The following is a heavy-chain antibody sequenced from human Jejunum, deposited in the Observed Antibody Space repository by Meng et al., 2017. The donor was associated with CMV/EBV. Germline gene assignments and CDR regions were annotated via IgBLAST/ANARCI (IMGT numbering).Heavy chain of an antibody. J-gene: IGHJ4*02. D-gene: IGHD2-21*02. Sequence: SDAAAGFSVSTHVMFWVRQGRGKGLEWVTVISYDGSKTYYADSVKSRFTISRDNSKNTLYLQMNSLRAEDTAIYYCAKDYTAWSLDYWGQGTLVTVSS. V-gene: IGHV3-30*18. CDR2: ISYDGSKT. CDR1: GFSVSTHV. CDR3: AKDYTAWSLDY.